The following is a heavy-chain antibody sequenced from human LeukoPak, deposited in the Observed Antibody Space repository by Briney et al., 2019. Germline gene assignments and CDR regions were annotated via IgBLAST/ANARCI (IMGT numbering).Heavy chain of an antibody. D-gene: IGHD1-14*01. V-gene: IGHV4-34*01. Sequence: SETLSLTCAVYGGSFSGYYRTWIRQSTGKGLEWIGEINHSGVTNYNPSLKRRVTISADTSKNQFSLRLTSVTAADTAVYFCARGHRGVLYYFDWWGRGTPVSVSS. CDR1: GGSFSGYY. CDR3: ARGHRGVLYYFDW. J-gene: IGHJ4*02. CDR2: INHSGVT.